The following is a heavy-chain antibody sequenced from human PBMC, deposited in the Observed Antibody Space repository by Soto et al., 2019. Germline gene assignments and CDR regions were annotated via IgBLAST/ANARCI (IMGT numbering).Heavy chain of an antibody. J-gene: IGHJ5*02. V-gene: IGHV3-74*01. CDR3: ARDRPYYYDSSGYYYYSWFDP. CDR1: GFTFSSYW. CDR2: INSDGSST. Sequence: GGSLRLSCAASGFTFSSYWMHWVRQAPGKGLVWVSRINSDGSSTSYADSVKGRFTISRDNAKNTLYLQMNSLRAEDTAVYYCARDRPYYYDSSGYYYYSWFDPWGQGTLVTVS. D-gene: IGHD3-22*01.